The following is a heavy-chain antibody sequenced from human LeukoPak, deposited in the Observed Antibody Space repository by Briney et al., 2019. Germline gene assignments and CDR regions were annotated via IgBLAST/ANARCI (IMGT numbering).Heavy chain of an antibody. D-gene: IGHD3-16*01. CDR1: GGSISSYY. V-gene: IGHV4-59*12. J-gene: IGHJ4*02. CDR3: ARAMITFGGPFDY. Sequence: SETLSLTCTVSGGSISSYYWTWIRQPPGKGLEWIGYIYYSGSTTYNPSLNSRVTISVDTSKNQFSLKLSSVTAADTAVYYCARAMITFGGPFDYWGQGTLVTVSS. CDR2: IYYSGST.